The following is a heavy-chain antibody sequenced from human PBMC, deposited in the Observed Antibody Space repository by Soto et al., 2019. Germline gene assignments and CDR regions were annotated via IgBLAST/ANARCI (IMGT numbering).Heavy chain of an antibody. CDR2: INTDGSTT. J-gene: IGHJ4*02. Sequence: PGGSLRLSCSASGFTFSTYWMHWVRQAPGKGLVWVSRINTDGSTTTYADSVKGRFTISRDNAKNTLYLQMNSLRAEDTAVYYCARDRDTYGLNFFDYWGQGT. CDR1: GFTFSTYW. D-gene: IGHD5-18*01. CDR3: ARDRDTYGLNFFDY. V-gene: IGHV3-74*01.